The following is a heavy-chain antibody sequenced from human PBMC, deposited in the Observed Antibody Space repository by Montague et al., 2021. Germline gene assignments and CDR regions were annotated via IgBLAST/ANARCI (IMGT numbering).Heavy chain of an antibody. CDR2: IFYTGSS. V-gene: IGHV4-61*01. D-gene: IGHD5-24*01. CDR1: GASVSSGSYY. CDR3: TRGSIESSPGLGMDYYYDMDV. J-gene: IGHJ6*02. Sequence: SETLSLTCTVSGASVSSGSYYWSWLRQPPGKGLEWIGNIFYTGSSNYNPSLKSRVTISVDTSKNQFSLRLSSVTAADTAVYYCTRGSIESSPGLGMDYYYDMDVWGQGTTVTVSS.